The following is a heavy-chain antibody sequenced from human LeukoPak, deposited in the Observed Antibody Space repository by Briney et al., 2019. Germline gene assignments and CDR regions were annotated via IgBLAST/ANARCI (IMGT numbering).Heavy chain of an antibody. Sequence: SETLSLTCSVSGGSVSSSSYYWGWVRQPPGKGLEWIGSFHYSGSTYYNPSLKSRVTISGDTSKNQVSLKLRSVTAADTAVYYCASLVVVVVTASEIDYWGQGTLVTVSS. V-gene: IGHV4-39*01. CDR1: GGSVSSSSYY. CDR3: ASLVVVVVTASEIDY. J-gene: IGHJ4*02. D-gene: IGHD2-21*02. CDR2: FHYSGST.